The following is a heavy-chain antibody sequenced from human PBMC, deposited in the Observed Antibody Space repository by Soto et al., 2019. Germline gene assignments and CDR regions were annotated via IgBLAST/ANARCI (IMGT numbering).Heavy chain of an antibody. V-gene: IGHV4-34*01. J-gene: IGHJ5*02. CDR1: GGSFSGYY. CDR2: INHSGST. CDR3: ASANWFDP. Sequence: SETLSLTCAVYGGSFSGYYWSWIRQPPGKGLEWIGEINHSGSTNYNPSLKSRVTISVDTSKNQFSLKLSSVTAADTAVYYCASANWFDPWGQGTLVIVSS.